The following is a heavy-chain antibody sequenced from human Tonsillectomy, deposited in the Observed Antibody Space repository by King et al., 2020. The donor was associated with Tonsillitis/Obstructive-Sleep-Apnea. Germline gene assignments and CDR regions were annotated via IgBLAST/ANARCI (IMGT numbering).Heavy chain of an antibody. Sequence: QLVQSGAEVKKPGASVKVSCKAYGYTFTSNGISWVRQAPGQGLEWMGWISPYNGDTNYAQKVQGRVTMTTDTSTSTAYMELRSLRSDDTAVYYCARERYGAYPTDYWGQGTLVTVSS. D-gene: IGHD4-17*01. CDR2: ISPYNGDT. CDR3: ARERYGAYPTDY. V-gene: IGHV1-18*01. J-gene: IGHJ4*02. CDR1: GYTFTSNG.